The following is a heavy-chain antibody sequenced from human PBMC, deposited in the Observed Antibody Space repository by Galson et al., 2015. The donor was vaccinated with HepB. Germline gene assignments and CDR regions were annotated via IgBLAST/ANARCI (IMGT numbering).Heavy chain of an antibody. J-gene: IGHJ6*03. CDR1: GFTFNNYA. Sequence: SLRLSCAASGFTFNNYAMTWVRQAPGKGLQWVSSVSGGGDTTYYAASVKGRFTVSRDNSQNTVYLQMNNLRAEDTAIYYCAKGHLHRPGQRIAIFGVVTMGLYMDVWGKGTTVTVSS. D-gene: IGHD3-3*01. CDR2: VSGGGDTT. V-gene: IGHV3-23*01. CDR3: AKGHLHRPGQRIAIFGVVTMGLYMDV.